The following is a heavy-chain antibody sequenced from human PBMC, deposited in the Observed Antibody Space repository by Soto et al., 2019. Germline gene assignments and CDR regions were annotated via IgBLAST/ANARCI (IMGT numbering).Heavy chain of an antibody. Sequence: VKVSCKASGGTLSSYAISWVRQAPGQGLEWMGGIIPIFGTANYAQKFQGRVTITADESTSTAYMELSSLRSEDTAVYYCARATMVRGVIITVGYYYYYGMDVWGQGTTVTVSS. CDR2: IIPIFGTA. D-gene: IGHD3-10*01. CDR3: ARATMVRGVIITVGYYYYYGMDV. J-gene: IGHJ6*02. CDR1: GGTLSSYA. V-gene: IGHV1-69*13.